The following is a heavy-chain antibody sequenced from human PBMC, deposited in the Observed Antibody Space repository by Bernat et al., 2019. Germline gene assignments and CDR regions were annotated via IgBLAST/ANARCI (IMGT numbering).Heavy chain of an antibody. CDR1: AGSISSSSYY. Sequence: QLQLQESGPGLVKPSETLSLTCTVSAGSISSSSYYWGWIRQPPGKGLEWIGTIYYSGNTYYNPSLKSRVTISVDTSKNQFSLKLSSVTAADTAVYYCARHRFSSSHSPLDYWGQGTLVTVSS. J-gene: IGHJ4*02. V-gene: IGHV4-39*01. CDR3: ARHRFSSSHSPLDY. D-gene: IGHD6-13*01. CDR2: IYYSGNT.